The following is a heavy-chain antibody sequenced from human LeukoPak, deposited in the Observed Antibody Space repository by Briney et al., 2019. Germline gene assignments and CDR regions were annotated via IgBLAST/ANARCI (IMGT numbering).Heavy chain of an antibody. CDR2: IKSKTDGGTT. CDR1: GFTFSNAW. J-gene: IGHJ4*02. Sequence: GGSLRLSCAASGFTFSNAWMSWVHQAPGKGLEWVGRIKSKTDGGTTDYAAPVKGRFTISRDDSKNTLYLQMNSLKTEDTAVYYCTTGHYYYDSSGYSQQAYWGQGTLVTVSS. D-gene: IGHD3-22*01. CDR3: TTGHYYYDSSGYSQQAY. V-gene: IGHV3-15*01.